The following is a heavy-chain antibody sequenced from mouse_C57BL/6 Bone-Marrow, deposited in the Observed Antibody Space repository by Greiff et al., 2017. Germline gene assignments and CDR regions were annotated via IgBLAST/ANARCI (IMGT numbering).Heavy chain of an antibody. V-gene: IGHV5-6*01. CDR2: ISSGGSYT. J-gene: IGHJ3*01. Sequence: EVKLQESGGDLVKPGGSLKLSCAASGFTFSSYGMSWVRQTPDKRLEWVATISSGGSYTYYPDSVKGRFPISRDNAKNTLYLQMSSLKSEDTAMYYCARLPYYYGSSYSWFAYWGQGTLVTVSA. CDR3: ARLPYYYGSSYSWFAY. D-gene: IGHD1-1*01. CDR1: GFTFSSYG.